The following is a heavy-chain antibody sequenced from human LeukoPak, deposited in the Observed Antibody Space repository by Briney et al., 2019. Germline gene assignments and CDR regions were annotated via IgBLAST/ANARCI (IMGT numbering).Heavy chain of an antibody. V-gene: IGHV4-59*01. CDR3: ARVVGRLGELSLAFDY. J-gene: IGHJ4*02. D-gene: IGHD3-16*02. CDR2: IYYSGST. CDR1: GGSISSYY. Sequence: SETLSLTCTVSGGSISSYYWSWIRQPPGKGLEWIGYIYYSGSTNYNPSLKSRVTISVDTSKNQFSLKLSSVTAADTAVYYCARVVGRLGELSLAFDYWGQGTLVTVSS.